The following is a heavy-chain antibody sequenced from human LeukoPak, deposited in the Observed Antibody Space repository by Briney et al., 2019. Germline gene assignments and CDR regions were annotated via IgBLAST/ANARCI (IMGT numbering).Heavy chain of an antibody. CDR1: GFTFSSYG. V-gene: IGHV3-30*02. CDR2: IRYDGSNK. Sequence: GGSLRLSCAASGFTFSSYGMHWVRQAPGKGLEWVAFIRYDGSNKYYADSVKGRFTISRDNSKNTLYLQMNSLRAEDTAVYYCASSPYSSSWYLRNYFDYWGQGTLVTVSS. D-gene: IGHD6-13*01. J-gene: IGHJ4*02. CDR3: ASSPYSSSWYLRNYFDY.